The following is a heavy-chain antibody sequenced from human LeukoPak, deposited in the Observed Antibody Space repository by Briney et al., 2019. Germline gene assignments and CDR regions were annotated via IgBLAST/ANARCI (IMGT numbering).Heavy chain of an antibody. V-gene: IGHV4-39*01. Sequence: PSETLSLTCTVSGGSISSSSYYWGWIRQPPGKGPEWIGSIYYSGSTYYNPSLKSRVTISVDTSKNQFSLKLSSVTAADTAVYYCSIGNYYGSGSVDWGQGTLVTVSS. CDR1: GGSISSSSYY. J-gene: IGHJ4*02. D-gene: IGHD3-10*01. CDR3: SIGNYYGSGSVD. CDR2: IYYSGST.